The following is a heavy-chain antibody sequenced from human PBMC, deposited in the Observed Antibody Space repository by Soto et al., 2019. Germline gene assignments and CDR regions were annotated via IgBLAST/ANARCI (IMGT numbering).Heavy chain of an antibody. CDR3: ATEKNPILGSGWYSFDP. J-gene: IGHJ5*02. V-gene: IGHV1-18*01. D-gene: IGHD6-19*01. Sequence: ASVKVSCTASGYTFTCYGISLVRHCPGRGFEWMGWISAYNGNTNYAQKLQGRVTMTTDTSTSTEYMELRSLRSEDTAVYYCATEKNPILGSGWYSFDPWGQGILVPDSS. CDR1: GYTFTCYG. CDR2: ISAYNGNT.